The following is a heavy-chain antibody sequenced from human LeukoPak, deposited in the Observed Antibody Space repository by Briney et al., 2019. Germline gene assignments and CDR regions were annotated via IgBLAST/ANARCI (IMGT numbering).Heavy chain of an antibody. Sequence: SETLSLTCTVSGGSIRSYYWSWIRRPPGKGLEWIAYIYYSGSTNYNPSLKSRLTISVDTSKNQFSLKLSSVIAADTAVYYCARVDIGARVFDYWGQGTLVTVSS. CDR1: GGSIRSYY. CDR2: IYYSGST. V-gene: IGHV4-59*01. D-gene: IGHD5-12*01. J-gene: IGHJ4*02. CDR3: ARVDIGARVFDY.